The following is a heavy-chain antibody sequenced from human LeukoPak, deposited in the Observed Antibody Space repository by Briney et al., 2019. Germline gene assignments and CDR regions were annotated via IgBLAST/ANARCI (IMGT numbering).Heavy chain of an antibody. Sequence: ASVKVSCKASGGTFTSYAISWVRQAPGQGLEWMGGIIPIFGTANYAQKFQGRVTITADESTSTAYMELSSLRSEDTAVYYCARESSGSYSGFDYWGQGTLVTVS. V-gene: IGHV1-69*13. D-gene: IGHD1-26*01. CDR2: IIPIFGTA. CDR3: ARESSGSYSGFDY. CDR1: GGTFTSYA. J-gene: IGHJ4*02.